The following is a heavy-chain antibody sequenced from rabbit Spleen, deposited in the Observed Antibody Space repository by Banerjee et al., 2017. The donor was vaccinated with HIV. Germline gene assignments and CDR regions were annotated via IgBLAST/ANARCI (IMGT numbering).Heavy chain of an antibody. CDR2: IDLVFGTT. J-gene: IGHJ4*01. Sequence: EQLVETGGGLVKPEGSLKLSCKASGFSFSNKAVMCWVRQAPGKGLEWIACIDLVFGTTYYASWVNGRFTISSHNAQFTVYPHLKSLTVSDPAAHSFLCRAYTNRYDSLWGPGTLVTVS. D-gene: IGHD1-1*01. CDR3: LCRAYTNRYDSL. CDR1: GFSFSNKA. V-gene: IGHV1S47*01.